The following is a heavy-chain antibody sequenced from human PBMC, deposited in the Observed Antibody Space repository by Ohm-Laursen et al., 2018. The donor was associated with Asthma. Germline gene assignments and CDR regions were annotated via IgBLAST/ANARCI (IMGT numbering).Heavy chain of an antibody. Sequence: TLSLTCTVSGGSINTDYYWSWIRQHPGKGLEWIGYIYYSGSTYYNPSLKSRVTISVDTSKNQFSLKLSSVTAADTAVYYCARVPIAAAGFFDYWGQGTLVTVSS. CDR1: GGSINTDYY. D-gene: IGHD6-13*01. J-gene: IGHJ4*02. CDR3: ARVPIAAAGFFDY. V-gene: IGHV4-31*03. CDR2: IYYSGST.